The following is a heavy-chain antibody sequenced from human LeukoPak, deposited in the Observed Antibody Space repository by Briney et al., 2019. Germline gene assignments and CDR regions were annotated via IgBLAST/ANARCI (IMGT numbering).Heavy chain of an antibody. V-gene: IGHV3-66*01. CDR1: GFTVSSNY. CDR3: ARDSSGWYGVRYFDY. D-gene: IGHD6-19*01. CDR2: TYSGGST. J-gene: IGHJ4*02. Sequence: GGSLRLSCAASGFTVSSNYMSWVRQAPGKGLEWVSVTYSGGSTYYADSVKGRFTISRDNSKNTLYLQMNSLRAEDTAVYYCARDSSGWYGVRYFDYWGQGTLVTVSS.